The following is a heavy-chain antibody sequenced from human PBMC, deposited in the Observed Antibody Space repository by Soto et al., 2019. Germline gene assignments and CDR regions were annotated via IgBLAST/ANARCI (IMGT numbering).Heavy chain of an antibody. J-gene: IGHJ5*01. D-gene: IGHD3-10*01. CDR2: IYWSGST. CDR1: GSSVNNSLYY. V-gene: IGHV4-39*01. CDR3: AKHKVEDSSSGIDL. Sequence: SETLSLTCIFSGSSVNNSLYYWGWIRQPPVKGLEWIASIYWSGSTYYNPSLKGRVIISVYTSKNQFALTVIYVTAADAAVYYCAKHKVEDSSSGIDLWGQGTLVTVSS.